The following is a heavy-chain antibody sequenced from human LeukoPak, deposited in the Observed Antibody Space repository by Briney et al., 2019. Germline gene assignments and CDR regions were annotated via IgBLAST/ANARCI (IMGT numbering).Heavy chain of an antibody. CDR1: GGSISSYY. V-gene: IGHV4-59*06. D-gene: IGHD6-13*01. Sequence: SETLSLTCTVSGGSISSYYWSWIRQHPGKGLEWIGYIYYSGSTYYNPSLKSRVTISVDTSKNQFSLKLSSVTAADTAVYYCARANSSTLPYYYYYYGMDVWGQGTTVTVSS. CDR3: ARANSSTLPYYYYYYGMDV. CDR2: IYYSGST. J-gene: IGHJ6*02.